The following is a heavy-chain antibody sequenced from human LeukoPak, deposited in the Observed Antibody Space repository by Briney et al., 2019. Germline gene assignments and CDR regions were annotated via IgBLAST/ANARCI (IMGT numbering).Heavy chain of an antibody. Sequence: GGSLRLSCAASGFTFSSYWMHWVRQAPGKGLVWVSRINSDGSSTSYADSVKGRFTISRDNAKNSLYLQMNSLRAEDTAVYYCARRGPRYCSSTSCSKKFDYWGQGTLVTVSS. CDR2: INSDGSST. D-gene: IGHD2-2*01. V-gene: IGHV3-74*01. J-gene: IGHJ4*02. CDR3: ARRGPRYCSSTSCSKKFDY. CDR1: GFTFSSYW.